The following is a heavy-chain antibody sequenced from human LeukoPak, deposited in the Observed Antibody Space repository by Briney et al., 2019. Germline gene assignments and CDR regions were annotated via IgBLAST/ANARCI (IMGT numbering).Heavy chain of an antibody. Sequence: SETLSLTCTVSGGSISSYYWSWIRQPPGKGLEWIGYIYYSGSTSYNPSLKSRVTISVDTSKNQFSLKLSSVTAADTAVYYCARGGSDFWSGYSDFDYWGQGTLVTVSS. CDR2: IYYSGST. D-gene: IGHD3-3*01. CDR3: ARGGSDFWSGYSDFDY. V-gene: IGHV4-59*01. CDR1: GGSISSYY. J-gene: IGHJ4*02.